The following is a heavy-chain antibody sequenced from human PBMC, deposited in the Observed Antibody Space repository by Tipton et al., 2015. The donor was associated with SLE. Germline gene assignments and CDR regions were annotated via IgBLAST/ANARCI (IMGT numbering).Heavy chain of an antibody. CDR1: GFTFSSYS. D-gene: IGHD6-13*01. V-gene: IGHV3-21*01. Sequence: SLRLSCAASGFTFSSYSMNWVRQAPGKGLEWVSSISSSSYIYYADSVKGRFTISRDNAKNSLYLQMNSLRAEDTAVYYCARDPSSWYLDAFDIWGQGTMVPVSS. CDR2: ISSSSYI. CDR3: ARDPSSWYLDAFDI. J-gene: IGHJ3*02.